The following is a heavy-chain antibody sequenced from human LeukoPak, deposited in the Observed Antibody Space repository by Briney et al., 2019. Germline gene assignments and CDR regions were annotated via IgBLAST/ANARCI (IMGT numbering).Heavy chain of an antibody. J-gene: IGHJ2*01. D-gene: IGHD3-22*01. CDR3: AKDNHDSNGYTYWYFDI. CDR1: GFTFNNYG. V-gene: IGHV3-30*18. Sequence: QAGGSLRLSCAASGFTFNNYGMHWVRQAPGKGLEWVATIAYDGSDKYYADSVKGRFTISRDNSKNTLYLQMNSLRAEDTAIYYCAKDNHDSNGYTYWYFDIWGRGTLVTVSS. CDR2: IAYDGSDK.